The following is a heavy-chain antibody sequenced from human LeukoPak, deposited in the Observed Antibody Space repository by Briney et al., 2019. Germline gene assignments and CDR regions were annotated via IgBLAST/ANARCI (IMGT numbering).Heavy chain of an antibody. J-gene: IGHJ5*02. CDR2: INHTGGST. V-gene: IGHV1-46*01. D-gene: IGHD5-24*01. Sequence: GASVKVSCKASGYTFTSYYIHWVRQAHGQGLEWMGIINHTGGSTRYAQKFQGRVTMTRDTSTSTVYMELSSLRSEDTAVYYCARSPEMATIPGIYSRNGFDPWGQGTLVSVCS. CDR1: GYTFTSYY. CDR3: ARSPEMATIPGIYSRNGFDP.